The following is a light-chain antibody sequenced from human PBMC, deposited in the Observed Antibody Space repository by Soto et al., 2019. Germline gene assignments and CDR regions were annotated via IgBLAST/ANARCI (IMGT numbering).Light chain of an antibody. CDR2: GAS. Sequence: EIVLTQSPGTLSLSPGERATLSCRASQSVSSSYLAWYQQKPGQGPRLLIYGASSRATGLPDRFSGSGSGTDFTLTISRLEPEDFALYYCQQYGSSLYTFGQGTKLEIK. V-gene: IGKV3-20*01. CDR3: QQYGSSLYT. CDR1: QSVSSSY. J-gene: IGKJ2*01.